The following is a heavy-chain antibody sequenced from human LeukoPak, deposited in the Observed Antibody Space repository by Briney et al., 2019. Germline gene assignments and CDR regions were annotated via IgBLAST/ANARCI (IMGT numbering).Heavy chain of an antibody. V-gene: IGHV4-59*08. J-gene: IGHJ5*01. CDR3: ARSVPSLDYLFDS. Sequence: SETLSLTCTVSGGSISGYYWTWIRQLPGKGLEWIGYLYNSGITNSNPSLKSRVTVSVDTSKNQFSLRLTSVTAADTAVYYCARSVPSLDYLFDSWGHGTLVTVSS. D-gene: IGHD4-11*01. CDR1: GGSISGYY. CDR2: LYNSGIT.